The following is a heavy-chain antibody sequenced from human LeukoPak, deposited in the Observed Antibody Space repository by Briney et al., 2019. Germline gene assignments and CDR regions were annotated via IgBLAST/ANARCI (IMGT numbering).Heavy chain of an antibody. CDR3: AKLPIFGVVTGYYFDY. D-gene: IGHD3-3*01. J-gene: IGHJ4*02. V-gene: IGHV3-53*01. Sequence: GGSLRLSCAASGFTVSSNHMSWVRQAPGKGLEWVSVIYSGGSTYYADSVKGRFTISRDNSKNTLYLQMNSLRAEDTAVYYCAKLPIFGVVTGYYFDYWGQGTLVTVSS. CDR2: IYSGGST. CDR1: GFTVSSNH.